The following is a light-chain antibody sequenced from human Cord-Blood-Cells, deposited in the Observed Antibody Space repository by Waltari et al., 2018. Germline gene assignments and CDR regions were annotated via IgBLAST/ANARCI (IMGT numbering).Light chain of an antibody. V-gene: IGLV2-14*01. CDR2: DVS. Sequence: QSALTQPASVSGSPGQSITISCTGTSSDVGGYNYVSWYQQHPGKAPKLMIYDVSNRPSVVSKRFSGSKSGNTAALTISGLQAEDEADYYCSSYTSSSTLDVFGTGTKVTVL. J-gene: IGLJ1*01. CDR1: SSDVGGYNY. CDR3: SSYTSSSTLDV.